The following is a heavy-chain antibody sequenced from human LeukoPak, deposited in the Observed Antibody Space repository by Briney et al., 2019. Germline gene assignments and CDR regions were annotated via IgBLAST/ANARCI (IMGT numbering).Heavy chain of an antibody. Sequence: GGSLRLSCAPSGLSVSNQYMSWVRQAPGEGLEWVSVIYTGGDTYYADSVRGRFTISRDNSKNTVNLQMNSLRAEDTALYYCAGGQMFTSGGFDDWGQGTLVTASS. CDR1: GLSVSNQY. D-gene: IGHD6-19*01. J-gene: IGHJ4*02. CDR3: AGGQMFTSGGFDD. V-gene: IGHV3-53*01. CDR2: IYTGGDT.